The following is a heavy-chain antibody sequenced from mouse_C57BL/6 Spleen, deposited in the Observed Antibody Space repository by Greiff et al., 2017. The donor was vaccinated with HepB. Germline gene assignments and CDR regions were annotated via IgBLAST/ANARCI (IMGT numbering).Heavy chain of an antibody. CDR1: GYAFSSSW. J-gene: IGHJ3*01. D-gene: IGHD2-12*01. V-gene: IGHV1-82*01. CDR3: ARDDVEFAY. CDR2: IYPGDGDT. Sequence: QVQLKESGPELVKPGASVKISCKASGYAFSSSWMNWVKQRPGKGLEWIGRIYPGDGDTNYNGKFKGKATLTADKSSSTAYMQLSSLTSEDSAVYFCARDDVEFAYWGQGTLVTVSA.